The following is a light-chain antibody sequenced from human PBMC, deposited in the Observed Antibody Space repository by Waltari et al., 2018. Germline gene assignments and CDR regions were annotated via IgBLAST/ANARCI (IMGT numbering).Light chain of an antibody. Sequence: EIVLTQSPGTLSLSPGDRATLSCRASQSLNTNSLAWYQQKPGQAPRLLIYGASSRATGIPDRFSGSGSGADFTLTISRLEPEDFAVYYCQQYDKSPWTFGRGTKVEIK. V-gene: IGKV3-20*01. CDR3: QQYDKSPWT. CDR2: GAS. J-gene: IGKJ1*01. CDR1: QSLNTNS.